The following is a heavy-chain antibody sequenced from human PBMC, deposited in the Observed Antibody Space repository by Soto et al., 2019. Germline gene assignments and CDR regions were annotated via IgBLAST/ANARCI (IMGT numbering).Heavy chain of an antibody. CDR3: ARRHYYDSSGSPAFDI. D-gene: IGHD3-22*01. CDR1: GGSISSSNW. CDR2: IYHSGST. V-gene: IGHV4-4*02. Sequence: SETLSLTCAVSGGSISSSNWWSWVRQPPGKGLEWIGEIYHSGSTNYNPSLKSRVTISVDKSKNQFSLKLSSVTAADTAVYYCARRHYYDSSGSPAFDIWGAGTMVTV. J-gene: IGHJ3*02.